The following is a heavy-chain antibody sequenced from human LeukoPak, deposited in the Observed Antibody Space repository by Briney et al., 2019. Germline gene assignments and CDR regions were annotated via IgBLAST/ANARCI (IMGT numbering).Heavy chain of an antibody. D-gene: IGHD6-6*01. CDR1: GYIFTSYY. CDR3: ARTSVTAPLGAFDI. V-gene: IGHV1-46*01. J-gene: IGHJ3*02. CDR2: INPTGGTT. Sequence: GASVKVSCKAFGYIFTSYYMHWVRQAPGPGLEWMAIINPTGGTTAYAQKFQGRVTVTRDTSTSTVHIELSSLRSDDTAVYYCARTSVTAPLGAFDIWGQGTMVTVSS.